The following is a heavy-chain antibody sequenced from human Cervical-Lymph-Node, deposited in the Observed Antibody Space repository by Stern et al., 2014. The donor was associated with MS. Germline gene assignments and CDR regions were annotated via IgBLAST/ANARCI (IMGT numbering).Heavy chain of an antibody. CDR2: IRYDGNNK. Sequence: QVQLMQSGGGVVRPGESLKLSCTASGFTFSNHGFHWVRQAPGKGLEWVSFIRYDGNNKYYSDSVKGRFTVSRDDSKNTLYLEMNSLRATDTAVYYCARDILTGGPPRFDYWGQGSLVTVSS. CDR1: GFTFSNHG. D-gene: IGHD3-9*01. V-gene: IGHV3-30*02. CDR3: ARDILTGGPPRFDY. J-gene: IGHJ4*02.